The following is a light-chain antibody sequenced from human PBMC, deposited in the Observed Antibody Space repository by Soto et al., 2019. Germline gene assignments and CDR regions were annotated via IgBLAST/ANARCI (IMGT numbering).Light chain of an antibody. Sequence: EIVLTQSPGTLSLSPGERATLSCRASQSLNTDYLAWYQQKPGQAPRLLIYATSTRATGIPGRFSGSASGTDITLTIGRLEPEDFALYFCQQYGPSPMYTFGQGTRLEIK. J-gene: IGKJ2*01. CDR2: ATS. V-gene: IGKV3-20*01. CDR3: QQYGPSPMYT. CDR1: QSLNTDY.